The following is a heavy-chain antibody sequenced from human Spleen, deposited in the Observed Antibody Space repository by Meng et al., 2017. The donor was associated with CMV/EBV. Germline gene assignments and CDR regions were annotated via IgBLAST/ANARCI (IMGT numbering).Heavy chain of an antibody. Sequence: ASVFTFSSFTIHWVRPAPGQRLELVSTISANVVGGGSTHYADSVEGRFTISRDYSTNTVYLQMNNLRAEDAAIYYCTTRISSHFDHWGHGTLVTVSS. CDR2: ISANVVGGGST. V-gene: IGHV3-23*01. J-gene: IGHJ4*01. CDR3: TTRISSHFDH. CDR1: VFTFSSFT.